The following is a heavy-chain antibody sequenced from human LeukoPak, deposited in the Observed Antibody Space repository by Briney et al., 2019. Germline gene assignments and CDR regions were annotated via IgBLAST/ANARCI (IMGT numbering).Heavy chain of an antibody. V-gene: IGHV6-1*01. Sequence: SQTLSLTCAISGDSVSSNSAAWDWIRQSSSRGLEWLGRTYYRSKWFNNYAVSVRSRITINPDTSKNQFSLQLNSVTPEDTAVYYCARELVREGGYLDYWGQGTQVTVSS. J-gene: IGHJ4*02. CDR3: ARELVREGGYLDY. CDR1: GDSVSSNSAA. D-gene: IGHD3-10*01. CDR2: TYYRSKWFN.